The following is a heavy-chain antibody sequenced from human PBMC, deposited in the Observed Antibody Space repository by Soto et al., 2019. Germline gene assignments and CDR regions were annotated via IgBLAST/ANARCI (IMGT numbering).Heavy chain of an antibody. Sequence: ASVKVSCKASGYTFTGYYMHWVRQAPGQGLEWMGWINPNSGGTNYAQKFQGWVTMTRDTSISTAYMELSRLRSDDTAVYYCARARGYSYGYHYYYYGMDVWGQGTTVTVSS. J-gene: IGHJ6*02. CDR3: ARARGYSYGYHYYYYGMDV. CDR2: INPNSGGT. D-gene: IGHD5-18*01. V-gene: IGHV1-2*04. CDR1: GYTFTGYY.